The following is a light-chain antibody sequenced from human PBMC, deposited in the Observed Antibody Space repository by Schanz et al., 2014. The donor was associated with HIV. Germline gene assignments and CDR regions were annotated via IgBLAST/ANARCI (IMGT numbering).Light chain of an antibody. V-gene: IGKV1-27*01. CDR2: AAS. CDR3: QQYGSSSET. Sequence: DIQMTQSPSSLSASVGDRVSITCRTSQGISNYLAWYQQKPGKVPKLLIYAASTLQPGVPSRFRGSGSGTDFTLTISRLEPEDFAVYYCQQYGSSSETFGQGTKVEIK. CDR1: QGISNY. J-gene: IGKJ1*01.